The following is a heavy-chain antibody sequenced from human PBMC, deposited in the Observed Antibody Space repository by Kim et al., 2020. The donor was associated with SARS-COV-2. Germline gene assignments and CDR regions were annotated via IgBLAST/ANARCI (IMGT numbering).Heavy chain of an antibody. D-gene: IGHD3-22*01. V-gene: IGHV4-4*02. CDR1: GGSISSSNW. Sequence: SETLSLTCAVSGGSISSSNWWSWVRQPPRKGLEWIGDIYHSGSTNYNPSLKSRFPITVDKSKNQFSLKLSSVTAADTAEYYCARVGGAYYYDSSGFDYWGQRTLVTVTS. J-gene: IGHJ4*02. CDR3: ARVGGAYYYDSSGFDY. CDR2: IYHSGST.